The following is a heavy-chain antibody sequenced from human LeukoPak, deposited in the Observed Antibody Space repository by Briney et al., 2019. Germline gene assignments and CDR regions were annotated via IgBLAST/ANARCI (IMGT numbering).Heavy chain of an antibody. CDR1: GGSISSYY. CDR3: ARGGIAAAGGDY. CDR2: IYYSGST. D-gene: IGHD6-13*01. Sequence: PSETLSLTCTVSGGSISSYYWSWIRQPPAKELDGIGYIYYSGSTNYNPSLKSRVTISVDTSKNQFSLKLSSVTAADTAVYYCARGGIAAAGGDYWGQGTLVTVSS. J-gene: IGHJ4*02. V-gene: IGHV4-59*01.